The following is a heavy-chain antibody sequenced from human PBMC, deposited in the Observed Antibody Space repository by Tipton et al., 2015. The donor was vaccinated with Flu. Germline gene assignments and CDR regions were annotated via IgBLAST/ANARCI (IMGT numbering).Heavy chain of an antibody. V-gene: IGHV4-34*01. CDR2: INHSGST. J-gene: IGHJ6*03. CDR1: GGSFSGYY. Sequence: TLSLTCAVYGGSFSGYYWSWIRQPPGKGLEWIGEINHSGSTNYNPSLKSRVTISVDTSKNQFSLKLSSVTAADTAVYYCARRVYSSSWYVYYYMDVWGKGTTVTVSS. D-gene: IGHD6-13*01. CDR3: ARRVYSSSWYVYYYMDV.